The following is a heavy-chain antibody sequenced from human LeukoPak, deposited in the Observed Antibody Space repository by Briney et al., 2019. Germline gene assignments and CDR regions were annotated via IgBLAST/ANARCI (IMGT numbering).Heavy chain of an antibody. V-gene: IGHV3-7*01. CDR2: IKQDGSEK. D-gene: IGHD1-26*01. CDR3: ARTSGSYDAFDI. Sequence: GGSLRLSCAASGFTFSSYWMSWVRQAPGEGLEWVANIKQDGSEKYYVDSVRGRFTISRDNAKKSLYLQMNSLRAEDTAVYYCARTSGSYDAFDIWGQGTMVTVSS. CDR1: GFTFSSYW. J-gene: IGHJ3*02.